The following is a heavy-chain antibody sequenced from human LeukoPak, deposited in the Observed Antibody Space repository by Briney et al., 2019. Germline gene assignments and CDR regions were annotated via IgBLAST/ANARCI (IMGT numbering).Heavy chain of an antibody. CDR1: GYTFTSYY. D-gene: IGHD1-1*01. V-gene: IGHV1-46*01. J-gene: IGHJ4*02. CDR3: ARDAETGTGDY. Sequence: GASVKVSCKASGYTFTSYYMHWVRQAPGQGLEWMGIINPSGGSTSYAQKFQGRVTMTRDTSTSTVYMEPSSLRSEDTAVYYCARDAETGTGDYWGQGTLVTVSS. CDR2: INPSGGST.